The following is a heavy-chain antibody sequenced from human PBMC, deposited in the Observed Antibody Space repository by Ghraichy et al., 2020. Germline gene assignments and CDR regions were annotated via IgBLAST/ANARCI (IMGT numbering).Heavy chain of an antibody. V-gene: IGHV6-1*01. D-gene: IGHD2-15*01. CDR1: GDSVSSNSAA. CDR3: ARVVGYCSGGSCYIGAFDI. CDR2: TYYRSKWYN. J-gene: IGHJ3*02. Sequence: SQTLSLTCAISGDSVSSNSAAWNWIRQSPSRGLEWLGRTYYRSKWYNDYAVSVKSRITINPDTSKNQFSLQLNSVTPEDTAVYYCARVVGYCSGGSCYIGAFDIWGQGTMVTVSS.